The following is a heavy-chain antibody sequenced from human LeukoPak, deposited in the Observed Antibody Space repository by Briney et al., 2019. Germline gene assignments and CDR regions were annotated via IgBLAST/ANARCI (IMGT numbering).Heavy chain of an antibody. D-gene: IGHD3-22*01. V-gene: IGHV1-2*02. CDR2: INPNSGGT. CDR1: GCTFTGYY. Sequence: GASVKVSCKASGCTFTGYYMHWVRQAPGQGLEWMGWINPNSGGTNYAQKFQGRVTMTRDTSISTAYMELSRLRSDDTAVYYCARGDDSSGYKNWFDPWGQGTLVTVSS. J-gene: IGHJ5*02. CDR3: ARGDDSSGYKNWFDP.